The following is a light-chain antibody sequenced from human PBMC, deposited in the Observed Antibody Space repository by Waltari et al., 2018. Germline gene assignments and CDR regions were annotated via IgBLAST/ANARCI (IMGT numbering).Light chain of an antibody. CDR3: QQYYITPQT. CDR1: QSVGTN. J-gene: IGKJ2*01. CDR2: HAS. Sequence: DIVMTQSPATLSVSPGERATLSCRASQSVGTNLVWYQQKPGQAPRLLIFHASIRATGIAARFSGSGSGTEFTLTISSLQSEDVAVYYCQQYYITPQTFGQGTKLEIK. V-gene: IGKV3-15*01.